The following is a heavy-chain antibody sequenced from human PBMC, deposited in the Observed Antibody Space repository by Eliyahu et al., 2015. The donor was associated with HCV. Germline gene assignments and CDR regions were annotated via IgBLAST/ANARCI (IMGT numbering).Heavy chain of an antibody. V-gene: IGHV3-74*01. CDR1: GFTFSSYW. D-gene: IGHD1-26*01. CDR3: ARAARLRATIAFDI. CDR2: INSDGSST. Sequence: EVQLVESGGGLVQPGGSLRLSCAASGFTFSSYWMHWVRQAPGKGLVWVSRINSDGSSTSYADSVKGRFTISRDNAKNTLYLQMNSLRAEDTAVYYCARAARLRATIAFDIWGQGTMVTVSS. J-gene: IGHJ3*02.